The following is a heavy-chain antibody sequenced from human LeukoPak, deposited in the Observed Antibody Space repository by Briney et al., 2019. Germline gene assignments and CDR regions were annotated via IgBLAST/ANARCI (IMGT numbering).Heavy chain of an antibody. CDR2: IYYSGST. CDR3: ARGSPVYDILTGYALDY. Sequence: SETLSLTCTVSGGSISSYYWSWIRQPPGKGLEWIGYIYYSGSTNYNPSLKSRVTISVDTSKNQFSLKLSSVTAAETAVYYCARGSPVYDILTGYALDYWGQGTLVTVSS. J-gene: IGHJ4*02. D-gene: IGHD3-9*01. V-gene: IGHV4-59*01. CDR1: GGSISSYY.